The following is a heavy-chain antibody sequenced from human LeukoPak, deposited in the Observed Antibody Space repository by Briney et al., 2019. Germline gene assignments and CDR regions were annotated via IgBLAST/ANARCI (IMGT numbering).Heavy chain of an antibody. CDR1: GFTFSSYA. V-gene: IGHV3-64D*06. Sequence: PGGSLRLSCSASGFTFSSYAMLWVRQAPGKGLEYVSTISSNGGSTYYADSVKGRFTISRDNSKNTLYLQMSSLRAEDTAVYYCVKGGIEVLISAFDIWGQGTMVTVSS. J-gene: IGHJ3*02. D-gene: IGHD3-22*01. CDR2: ISSNGGST. CDR3: VKGGIEVLISAFDI.